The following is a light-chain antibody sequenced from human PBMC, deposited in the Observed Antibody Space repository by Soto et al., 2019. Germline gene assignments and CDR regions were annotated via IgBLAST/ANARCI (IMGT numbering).Light chain of an antibody. J-gene: IGKJ5*01. CDR2: GPS. Sequence: EIVLTQSPGSLSXXXXXXXXXXXXAXQNVNSNHIAWYQQKPGQAPRLLIYGPSSRATGIPERFSGSGSGTDFTLTISRLEPEDFAVYYCQQYGSSPPITFGQGTRLEIK. V-gene: IGKV3-20*01. CDR3: QQYGSSPPIT. CDR1: QNVNSNH.